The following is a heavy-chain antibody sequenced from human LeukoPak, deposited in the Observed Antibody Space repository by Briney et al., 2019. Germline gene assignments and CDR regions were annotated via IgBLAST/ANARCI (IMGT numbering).Heavy chain of an antibody. V-gene: IGHV4-59*01. J-gene: IGHJ4*02. D-gene: IGHD7-27*01. CDR3: ARGANWGSPDY. CDR2: IYYSGTT. Sequence: PSETLSLTCTVSGGSISSDYWSWIRQSPGKGLEWIGYIYYSGTTSYNPSHKSLVTISLDTSKNQFSLKLSSVTAADTDVYYCARGANWGSPDYWGQGTLVTVSS. CDR1: GGSISSDY.